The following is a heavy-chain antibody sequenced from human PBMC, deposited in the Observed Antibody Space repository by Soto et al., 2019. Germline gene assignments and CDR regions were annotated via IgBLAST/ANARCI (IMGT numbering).Heavy chain of an antibody. J-gene: IGHJ6*02. CDR3: ASAPAPEEGDYYGMDV. CDR1: GGPFSSYA. D-gene: IGHD6-25*01. Sequence: QVQLVQSGAEVTKPGSSVKVSCKASGGPFSSYAISWVRQAPGQGLEWMGGIIPIFGTANYAQKFQGRVTITADESTSTAYMELSSLRSEDTAVYYCASAPAPEEGDYYGMDVWGQGTTVTVSS. V-gene: IGHV1-69*01. CDR2: IIPIFGTA.